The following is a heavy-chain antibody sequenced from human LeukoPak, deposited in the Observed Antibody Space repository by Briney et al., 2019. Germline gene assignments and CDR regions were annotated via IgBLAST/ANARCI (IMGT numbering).Heavy chain of an antibody. D-gene: IGHD5-18*01. J-gene: IGHJ4*02. V-gene: IGHV4-34*01. CDR1: GGSFSGYY. Sequence: SETLSLTCAVYGGSFSGYYWSWIRQPPRKGLEWMGEINHSGSTNYNPSLKSRVTISVDTSKNQFSLKLSSVTAADTAVYYCARGTDAYSYGYWGQGTLVTVSS. CDR2: INHSGST. CDR3: ARGTDAYSYGY.